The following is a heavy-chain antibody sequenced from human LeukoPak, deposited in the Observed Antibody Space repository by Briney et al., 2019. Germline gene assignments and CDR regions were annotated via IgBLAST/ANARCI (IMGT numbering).Heavy chain of an antibody. V-gene: IGHV1-2*02. CDR3: ARDRYGDGFAHFDY. D-gene: IGHD5-24*01. CDR1: GYTFTTYA. Sequence: ASVKVSCKASGYTFTTYAMHWVRQAPGQGLEWMGWITPSGGTNYPQKFQGRVAITRDTSITTAYMDLSRLTSDDTAVYYCARDRYGDGFAHFDYWGQGALVTISS. CDR2: ITPSGGT. J-gene: IGHJ4*02.